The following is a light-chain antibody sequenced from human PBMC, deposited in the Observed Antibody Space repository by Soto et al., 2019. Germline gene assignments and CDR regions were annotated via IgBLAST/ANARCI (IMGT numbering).Light chain of an antibody. CDR2: GAS. J-gene: IGKJ1*01. Sequence: DVQMTQSPSSLSASVGDRVTITCRASQRINNYLNWYQQKPGKAPSLLIYGASGLHYGVSSRFTGSGSGSVFTLTISGLQPEEYATYYCPQPSIRQRKFGQGIKGDLK. V-gene: IGKV1-39*01. CDR3: PQPSIRQRK. CDR1: QRINNY.